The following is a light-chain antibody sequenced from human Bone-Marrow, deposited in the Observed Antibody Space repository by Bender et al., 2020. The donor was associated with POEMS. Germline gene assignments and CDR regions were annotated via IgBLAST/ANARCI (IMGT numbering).Light chain of an antibody. V-gene: IGLV1-40*01. Sequence: QSVLTQPPSVSGAPGQRVTISCTGSSSNIGAGYDVHWYRQLPGTAPKLLFYGNSNRPSGVPDRFSGSKSGTSASLAITGLQAEDEADYYCQSYDNSLSGSKVFGGGTKVTVL. J-gene: IGLJ2*01. CDR1: SSNIGAGYD. CDR2: GNS. CDR3: QSYDNSLSGSKV.